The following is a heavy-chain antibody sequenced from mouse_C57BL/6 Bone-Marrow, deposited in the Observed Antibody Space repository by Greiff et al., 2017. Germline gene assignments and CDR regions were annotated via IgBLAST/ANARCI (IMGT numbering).Heavy chain of an antibody. CDR2: IDPSDSYT. V-gene: IGHV1-69*01. Sequence: QVQLKQPGAELVMPGASVKLSCKASGYTFTSYWMRWVKQRPGQGLEWIGEIDPSDSYTNYNQKFKGKSTLTVDKSSSAAYMQLSSLTSEDSAVYYCARDYGSSYDWYFDVWGTGTTVTVSS. D-gene: IGHD1-1*01. J-gene: IGHJ1*03. CDR3: ARDYGSSYDWYFDV. CDR1: GYTFTSYW.